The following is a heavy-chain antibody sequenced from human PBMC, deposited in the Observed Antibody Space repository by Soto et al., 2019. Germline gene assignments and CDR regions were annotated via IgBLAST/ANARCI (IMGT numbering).Heavy chain of an antibody. CDR3: STESVPYGPFDY. J-gene: IGHJ4*02. Sequence: ASVKVSCKASGYTFTSYAMHWVRQAPGQRLEWMGWINAGNGNTKYSQKFQGRVTITRDTSASTAYMELSSLRSEDTAVYYCSTESVPYGPFDYWGQGTLVTVSS. CDR2: INAGNGNT. V-gene: IGHV1-3*01. D-gene: IGHD2-2*01. CDR1: GYTFTSYA.